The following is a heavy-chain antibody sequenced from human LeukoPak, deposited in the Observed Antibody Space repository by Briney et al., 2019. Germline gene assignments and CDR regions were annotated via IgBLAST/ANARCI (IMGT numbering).Heavy chain of an antibody. Sequence: GGSLRLSCAASRFTFSSYWMSWVRQAPGKGLEWVANIKRDGSEKYYVDSVKGRFTISRDNAKNSLYLQMNSLRDEDTAVYYCARGPISGWSADYWGQGTLVTVSS. D-gene: IGHD6-19*01. CDR2: IKRDGSEK. CDR1: RFTFSSYW. V-gene: IGHV3-7*01. J-gene: IGHJ4*02. CDR3: ARGPISGWSADY.